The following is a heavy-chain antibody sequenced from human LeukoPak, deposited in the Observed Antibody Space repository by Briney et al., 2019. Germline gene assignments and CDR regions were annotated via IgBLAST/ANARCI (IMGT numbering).Heavy chain of an antibody. D-gene: IGHD6-13*01. V-gene: IGHV4-59*01. J-gene: IGHJ4*02. Sequence: PSETLPLTCTVSGGSISSYYWSWIRQPPGKGLEWIGYIYYSGSTNYNPSLKSRVTISVDTSKNQFSLKLSSVTAADTAVYYRARIIAAAGREYFDYWGQGTLVTVSS. CDR2: IYYSGST. CDR3: ARIIAAAGREYFDY. CDR1: GGSISSYY.